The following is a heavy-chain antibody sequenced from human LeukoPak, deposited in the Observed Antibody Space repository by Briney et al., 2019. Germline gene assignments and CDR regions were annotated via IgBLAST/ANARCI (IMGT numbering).Heavy chain of an antibody. V-gene: IGHV4-61*01. Sequence: SETLSLTCTVSGGSVSSGSYYWSWIRQPPGKGLEWIGYIYYSGSTNYYPSLKSRVTISVDTSKNQFSLKLSSVTAADTAVYYCARRRLGTYDYWGQGTLVTVSS. CDR1: GGSVSSGSYY. CDR3: ARRRLGTYDY. J-gene: IGHJ4*02. CDR2: IYYSGST. D-gene: IGHD1-1*01.